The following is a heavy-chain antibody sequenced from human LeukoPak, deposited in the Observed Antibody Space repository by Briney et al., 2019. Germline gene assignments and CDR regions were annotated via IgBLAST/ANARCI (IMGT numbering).Heavy chain of an antibody. V-gene: IGHV1-8*01. CDR1: GYTFINYV. Sequence: GASVKVSCKASGYTFINYVIMWVRQATGQGLEWMGWMNSNSGNTGYAQKFQGRVTMTRDTSMSTAYMELSSLRSEDTAVYYCTRGRGGTIVWGYLDSWGQGTLVTVSS. J-gene: IGHJ4*02. D-gene: IGHD3-16*01. CDR3: TRGRGGTIVWGYLDS. CDR2: MNSNSGNT.